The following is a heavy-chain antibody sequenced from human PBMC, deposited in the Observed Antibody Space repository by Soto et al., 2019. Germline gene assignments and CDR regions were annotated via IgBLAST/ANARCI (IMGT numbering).Heavy chain of an antibody. D-gene: IGHD4-17*01. V-gene: IGHV4-31*03. CDR3: ARGHGDYYEVWYFDL. J-gene: IGHJ2*01. CDR1: GGSISSGGYY. CDR2: IYYSGST. Sequence: QVQLQESGPGLVKPSQTLSLTCTVSGGSISSGGYYWSWIRQHPGKGLEWIGYIYYSGSTSYNPSLKSRVTISVDTSKNQFSLKLSSVTAADTAVYYCARGHGDYYEVWYFDLWGRGTLVTVSS.